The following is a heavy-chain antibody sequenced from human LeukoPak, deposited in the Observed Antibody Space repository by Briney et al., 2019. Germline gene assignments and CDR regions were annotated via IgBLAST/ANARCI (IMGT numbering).Heavy chain of an antibody. CDR1: GFTFSSYS. J-gene: IGHJ4*02. Sequence: GGSLRLSCAASGFTFSSYSMNWVRQAPGKGLEWVSSISSSSSYIYYADSVKGRFTISRDNAKNSLYLQMNSLRAEDTAVYYCARGGGFSSSRYYFDYWGQGTLVTVSS. V-gene: IGHV3-21*01. CDR3: ARGGGFSSSRYYFDY. CDR2: ISSSSSYI. D-gene: IGHD6-13*01.